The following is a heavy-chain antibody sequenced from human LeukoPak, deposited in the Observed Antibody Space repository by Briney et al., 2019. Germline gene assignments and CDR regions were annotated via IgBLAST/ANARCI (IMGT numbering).Heavy chain of an antibody. D-gene: IGHD4-17*01. J-gene: IGHJ3*02. CDR1: GGSISRATYY. V-gene: IGHV4-31*03. CDR2: IYYTGTT. CDR3: ARDTSFGDFNYGHDAFDI. Sequence: KPSETLSLTCTVSGGSISRATYYWSWIRHHPGTGLEWIGYIYYTGTTYYNPSLNSRVFISIDTSENQFSLMLSSVTAADTAMYYCARDTSFGDFNYGHDAFDIWGQGTMVTVSS.